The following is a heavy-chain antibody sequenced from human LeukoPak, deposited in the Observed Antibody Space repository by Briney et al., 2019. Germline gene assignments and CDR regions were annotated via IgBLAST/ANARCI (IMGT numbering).Heavy chain of an antibody. CDR1: GFTFSNYS. Sequence: GGSLRLSCVASGFTFSNYSMNWVRQAPGKGLEWVSSISSSSSYIYYADSVKGRFTISRDNAKNSLYPQMNSLRAEDTAVYYCARDYGDYVFDYWGQGTLVTVSS. CDR3: ARDYGDYVFDY. J-gene: IGHJ4*02. CDR2: ISSSSSYI. D-gene: IGHD4-17*01. V-gene: IGHV3-21*01.